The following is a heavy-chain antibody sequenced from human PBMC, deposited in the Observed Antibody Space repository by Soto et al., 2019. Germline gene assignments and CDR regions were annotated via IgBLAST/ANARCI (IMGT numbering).Heavy chain of an antibody. CDR2: ISAGGDNT. V-gene: IGHV3-23*01. D-gene: IGHD4-17*01. CDR3: AKVPLRPYYFDY. J-gene: IGHJ4*02. Sequence: PGGSLRLSCTASGFTFANYAMHWVRQAPGKGLEWVSGISAGGDNTDYADAVKGRFTISRDNSKNTLFLQMTSLRAEDTALHYCAKVPLRPYYFDYWGPGTMVTVSS. CDR1: GFTFANYA.